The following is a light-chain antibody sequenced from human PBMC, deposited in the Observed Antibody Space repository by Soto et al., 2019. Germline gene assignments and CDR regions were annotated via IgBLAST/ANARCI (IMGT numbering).Light chain of an antibody. CDR3: QQYGSSSWT. CDR2: GTS. CDR1: QSVSSSY. V-gene: IGKV3-20*01. J-gene: IGKJ1*01. Sequence: EIVLTQSPGTLSLSPGERATLSCRASQSVSSSYLAWYQQKPGQAPRLLIYGTSSRATAIQERFSGSGSGTDFTLTISRLEPEDFAVYYCQQYGSSSWTFGQGTKVEIK.